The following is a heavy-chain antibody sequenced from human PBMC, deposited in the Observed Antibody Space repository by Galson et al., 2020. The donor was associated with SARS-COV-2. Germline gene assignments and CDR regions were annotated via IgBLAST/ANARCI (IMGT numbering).Heavy chain of an antibody. Sequence: SVKVSCKASGGTFSSYAISWVRQAPGQGLEWMGGIIPILGIANYAQKFQGRVTITADKSTSTADMELSSLRSEDTAVYYCERAPGGYDFWSGYYGYYMDVWGKGTTVTVSS. CDR1: GGTFSSYA. J-gene: IGHJ6*03. CDR3: ERAPGGYDFWSGYYGYYMDV. D-gene: IGHD3-3*01. V-gene: IGHV1-69*10. CDR2: IIPILGIA.